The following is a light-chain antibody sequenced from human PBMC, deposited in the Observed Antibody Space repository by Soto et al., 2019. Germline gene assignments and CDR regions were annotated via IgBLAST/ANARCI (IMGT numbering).Light chain of an antibody. CDR3: QQSFSTPIT. CDR2: AAS. CDR1: QSIGCY. Sequence: QLTLSPSSLSASVGNRVPITCRVSQSIGCYLNWYQQKPGQAPNLLIDAASTLHSGVPSRFSGTGSGTDFTLTINSLQPEDFATYYCQQSFSTPITFGQGTRLEIK. V-gene: IGKV1-39*01. J-gene: IGKJ5*01.